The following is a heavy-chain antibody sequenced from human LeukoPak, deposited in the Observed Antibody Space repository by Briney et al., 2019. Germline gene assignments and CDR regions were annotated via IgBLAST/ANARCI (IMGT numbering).Heavy chain of an antibody. J-gene: IGHJ4*02. V-gene: IGHV3-23*01. CDR2: ISGSGGST. Sequence: GGSLRLSCEASGFSFSDYYMTWIRQPPGKGLEWVSVISGSGGSTYYADSVKGRFTISRDNSKNTLYLQMNSLRAEDTAVYYCAKYRSGVLDGGSPYFDYWGQGTLVTVSS. CDR1: GFSFSDYY. D-gene: IGHD6-19*01. CDR3: AKYRSGVLDGGSPYFDY.